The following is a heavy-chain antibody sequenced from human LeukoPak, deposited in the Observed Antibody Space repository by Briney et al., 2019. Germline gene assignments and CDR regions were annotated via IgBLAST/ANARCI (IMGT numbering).Heavy chain of an antibody. CDR3: ARDLVYGSGSYDY. D-gene: IGHD3-10*01. J-gene: IGHJ4*02. V-gene: IGHV3-48*03. Sequence: GGSLRLSCAASGLTFSSYEMNWVRQAPGKGLEWISYISSSSTTIHYADSVKGRFTISRDNAENTLYLQMNSLRAEDTAVYYCARDLVYGSGSYDYWGQGTLVTVSS. CDR1: GLTFSSYE. CDR2: ISSSSTTI.